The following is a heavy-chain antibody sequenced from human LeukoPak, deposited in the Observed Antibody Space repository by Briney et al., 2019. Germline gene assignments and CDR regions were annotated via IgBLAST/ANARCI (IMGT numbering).Heavy chain of an antibody. D-gene: IGHD4-23*01. CDR1: GGSTSSSSYN. CDR2: IYYSGST. J-gene: IGHJ5*02. V-gene: IGHV4-39*01. CDR3: ARQHKYGGNALDP. Sequence: SETLSLTCTVSGGSTSSSSYNWGWIRQPPGKGLEWIASIYYSGSTYYNPSLKSRVTISVDTSKNQFSLRLSSVTAADTAVYYCARQHKYGGNALDPWGQGTLVTVSS.